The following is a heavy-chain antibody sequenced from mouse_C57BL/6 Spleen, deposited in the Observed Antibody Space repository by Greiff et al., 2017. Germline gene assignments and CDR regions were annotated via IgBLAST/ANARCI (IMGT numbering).Heavy chain of an antibody. CDR2: ISSGSSTI. D-gene: IGHD1-1*01. CDR1: GFTFSDYG. J-gene: IGHJ4*01. V-gene: IGHV5-17*01. Sequence: EVQGVESGGGLVKPGGSLKLSCAASGFTFSDYGMHWVRQAPEKGLEWVAYISSGSSTIYYADTVKGRVTISRDNAKNTLFLQMTSLRSEDTAMYYCARGDYYGSSLFGYWGQRPSVPVSS. CDR3: ARGDYYGSSLFGY.